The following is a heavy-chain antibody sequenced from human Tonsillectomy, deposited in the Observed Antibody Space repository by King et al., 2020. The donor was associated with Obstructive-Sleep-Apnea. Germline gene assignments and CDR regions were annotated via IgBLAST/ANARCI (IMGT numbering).Heavy chain of an antibody. CDR3: AKGMGFDAGGGFDY. J-gene: IGHJ4*02. CDR2: IRWNSGNI. CDR1: GFNLDDYA. Sequence: VQLVESGGGLVQPGRSLRLSCAASGFNLDDYAMHWVRQVPGKGLEWVSGIRWNSGNIGYAPSVKGRFTITRDNANNSLYLPMNSLRAEDTALSYCAKGMGFDAGGGFDYWGQGALVTVFS. V-gene: IGHV3-9*01. D-gene: IGHD1-26*01.